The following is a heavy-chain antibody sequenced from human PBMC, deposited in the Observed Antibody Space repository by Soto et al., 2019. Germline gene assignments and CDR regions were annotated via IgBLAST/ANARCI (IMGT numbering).Heavy chain of an antibody. D-gene: IGHD6-13*01. CDR3: ARDWAAAGCLDY. Sequence: QVQLVESGGGVVQPGRSLRLSCAASGFTFSSYGMHWVRQAPGKGLEWVAVIWYDGSNKYYADSVKGRFTISRDNSKNTLYLQMNSLRAEDTAVYYCARDWAAAGCLDYWGQGTLVTVSS. V-gene: IGHV3-33*01. CDR1: GFTFSSYG. J-gene: IGHJ4*02. CDR2: IWYDGSNK.